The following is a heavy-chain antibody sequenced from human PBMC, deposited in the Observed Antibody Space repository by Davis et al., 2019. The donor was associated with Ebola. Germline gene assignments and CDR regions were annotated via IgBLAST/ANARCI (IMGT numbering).Heavy chain of an antibody. CDR3: ARDGEYCTNGICSTYFDN. V-gene: IGHV3-66*01. Sequence: GESLKISCAASGFTVSSNYMTWVRQAPGKGLEWVSLIYSGGSTYYADSVKGRFTLSRDNSKNTLYLQMNNLRAEDTAVYYCARDGEYCTNGICSTYFDNWGQGTLVTVSS. CDR2: IYSGGST. D-gene: IGHD2-8*01. CDR1: GFTVSSNY. J-gene: IGHJ4*02.